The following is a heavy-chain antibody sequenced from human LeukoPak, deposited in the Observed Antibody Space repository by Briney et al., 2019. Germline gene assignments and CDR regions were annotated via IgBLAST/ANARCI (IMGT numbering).Heavy chain of an antibody. J-gene: IGHJ4*02. CDR3: ARAPPSSSYQFDY. CDR1: GYTFTSYD. V-gene: IGHV1-8*01. CDR2: MNPNSGNT. Sequence: SSVKVSCKASGYTFTSYDINWVRQATGQGLEWMGWMNPNSGNTGYAQKFQGRVTMTRNTSISTAYMELSSLRSEDTAVYYCARAPPSSSYQFDYWGQGTLVTVSS. D-gene: IGHD3-16*02.